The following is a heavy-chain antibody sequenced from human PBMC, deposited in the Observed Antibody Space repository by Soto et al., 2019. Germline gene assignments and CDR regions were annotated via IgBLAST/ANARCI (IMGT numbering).Heavy chain of an antibody. CDR1: GDSVSSNTAA. J-gene: IGHJ4*02. D-gene: IGHD6-19*01. V-gene: IGHV6-1*01. CDR3: ARGVAGSGFDL. CDR2: TYYRSNWRH. Sequence: SQTLSLTCAISGDSVSSNTAAWNWIRSSPSRGREWLGRTYYRSNWRHDYAVSVKSRITVNPDTSKNHFSLQLNSVTPDDTAVYYCARGVAGSGFDLWGQGTLVTVS.